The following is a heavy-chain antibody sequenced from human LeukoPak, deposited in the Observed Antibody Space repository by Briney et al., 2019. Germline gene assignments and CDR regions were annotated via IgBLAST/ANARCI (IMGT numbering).Heavy chain of an antibody. V-gene: IGHV3-48*03. CDR3: ARDRDPGYYDTNGYRRVNAFDI. CDR1: GFTFSTYE. CDR2: LTTSGSTK. Sequence: PGGSLRLSCEASGFTFSTYEMNWVRQAPGKGLEWISYLTTSGSTKYYADSVKGRFTISRDNAKNSLFLQMNSLRAEDTAVYYCARDRDPGYYDTNGYRRVNAFDIWGQGTMVTVSS. J-gene: IGHJ3*02. D-gene: IGHD3-22*01.